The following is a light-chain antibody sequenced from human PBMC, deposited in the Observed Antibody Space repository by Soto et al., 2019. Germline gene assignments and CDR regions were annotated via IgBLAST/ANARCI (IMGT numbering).Light chain of an antibody. CDR1: QSVGSSY. CDR2: GTS. V-gene: IGKV3-20*01. Sequence: EIVLTQSPCTLSLSPGERATLSCRASQSVGSSYLAWYQQKPGQAPRVLIYGTSSRATGIPDRFSGSGSGTDFTLTIDRLEPEDFAVYFCQQYTQSLWTFGQGTKVDIK. CDR3: QQYTQSLWT. J-gene: IGKJ1*01.